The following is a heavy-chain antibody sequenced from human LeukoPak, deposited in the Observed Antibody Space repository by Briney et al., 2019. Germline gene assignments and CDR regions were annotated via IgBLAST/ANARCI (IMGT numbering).Heavy chain of an antibody. CDR2: INHSGST. CDR3: ARGDSGDYHDAFDI. CDR1: GASFSGYY. D-gene: IGHD4-17*01. J-gene: IGHJ3*02. V-gene: IGHV4-34*01. Sequence: SETLSLTCAVYGASFSGYYWSWIRQPPGKGLEWLGEINHSGSTNYNPSLKSRVTISVDKSETQFSLKLSSVTAADTAVYYCARGDSGDYHDAFDIWGQGTMVTVSS.